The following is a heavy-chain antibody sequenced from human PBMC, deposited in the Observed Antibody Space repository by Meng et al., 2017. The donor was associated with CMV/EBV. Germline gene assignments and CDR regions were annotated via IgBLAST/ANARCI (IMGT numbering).Heavy chain of an antibody. CDR2: VSYDGSNK. J-gene: IGHJ4*02. Sequence: GGSLKISCTVPGFIFSTYAMHWVRQAPGKGLEWVALVSYDGSNKYYADSVKGRFTISRDNSKNTLYLQMNSLRPEDTAVYYCARGGTRWIKVYYFDHWGQGTLVTVSS. D-gene: IGHD4-23*01. CDR3: ARGGTRWIKVYYFDH. CDR1: GFIFSTYA. V-gene: IGHV3-30-3*01.